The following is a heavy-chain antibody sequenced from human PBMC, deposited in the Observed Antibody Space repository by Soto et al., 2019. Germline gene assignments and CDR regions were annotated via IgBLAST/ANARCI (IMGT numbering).Heavy chain of an antibody. CDR2: ISSTTNYI. V-gene: IGHV3-21*01. Sequence: GGSLRLSCAASGFTFSNFAMNWVRQAPGKGLEWVSSISSTTNYIYYADSMKGRFTVSRDNAKNSVYLDMNSLSAEDTAVYYCARESEDLTSNFDYWGQGTLVTVSS. CDR3: ARESEDLTSNFDY. J-gene: IGHJ4*02. CDR1: GFTFSNFA.